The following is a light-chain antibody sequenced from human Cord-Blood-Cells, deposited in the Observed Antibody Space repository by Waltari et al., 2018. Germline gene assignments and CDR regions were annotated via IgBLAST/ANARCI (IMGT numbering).Light chain of an antibody. CDR3: RTWGTGIPHWV. V-gene: IGLV4-69*01. Sequence: QLVLTQSPSASASLGPSVKLTCTLSSGHSSYAIAWHQQQPEKGPRYLMNLNSDGRHSKGDGIPDRFSGSSSGAERYLTFSSLQSEDEADYFCRTWGTGIPHWVFGGGTKLTVL. CDR2: LNSDGRH. CDR1: SGHSSYA. J-gene: IGLJ3*02.